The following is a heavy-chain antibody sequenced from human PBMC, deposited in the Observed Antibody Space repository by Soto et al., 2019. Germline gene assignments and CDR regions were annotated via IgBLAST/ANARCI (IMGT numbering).Heavy chain of an antibody. CDR3: AKDPAMIVVVARDGMDV. D-gene: IGHD3-22*01. V-gene: IGHV3-23*04. CDR1: GFSVSSHH. Sequence: EVQLVESGGGLIQPGGSLRLSCAASGFSVSSHHMNWVRQAPGKGLEWVSAISGSGGSTYYADSVKGRFTISRDNSKNTLYLQMNSLRAEDTAVYYCAKDPAMIVVVARDGMDVWGQGTTVTVSS. J-gene: IGHJ6*02. CDR2: ISGSGGST.